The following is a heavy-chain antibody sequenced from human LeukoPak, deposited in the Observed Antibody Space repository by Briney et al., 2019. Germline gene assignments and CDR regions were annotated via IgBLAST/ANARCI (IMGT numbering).Heavy chain of an antibody. V-gene: IGHV4-59*01. D-gene: IGHD1-26*01. Sequence: TSETLSLTCSVSDGSINSYYWNWIRRPPGKGLEWIGYIYYNGNTNYSPSLKSRVTMSVDTSKNLFSLKVSSVTAADTAVYYCARGRSNYYGMDVWGQGTMVTVSS. CDR3: ARGRSNYYGMDV. CDR1: DGSINSYY. CDR2: IYYNGNT. J-gene: IGHJ6*02.